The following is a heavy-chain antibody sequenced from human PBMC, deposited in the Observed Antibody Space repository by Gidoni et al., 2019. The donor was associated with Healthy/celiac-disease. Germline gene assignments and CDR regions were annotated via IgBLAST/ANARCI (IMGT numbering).Heavy chain of an antibody. CDR1: GFTFSHDY. J-gene: IGHJ4*02. V-gene: IGHV3-11*06. CDR2: SSSSSSYT. D-gene: IGHD3-22*01. CDR3: ARYYYDSSGRIEVFDY. Sequence: QVQLVVSGGGLFKPGGSLSLSFAASGFTFSHDYMGWIRQAPGKGLVWVSYSSSSSSYTNYADSVKGRFTISRDNAKNSLYLQMNSLRAEDTAVYYCARYYYDSSGRIEVFDYWGQGTLVTVSA.